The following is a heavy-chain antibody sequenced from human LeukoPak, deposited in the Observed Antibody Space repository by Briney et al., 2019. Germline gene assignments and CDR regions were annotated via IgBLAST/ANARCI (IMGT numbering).Heavy chain of an antibody. CDR3: ARGPERTGAGTRYYYDMDV. J-gene: IGHJ6*02. D-gene: IGHD2-8*01. CDR1: GFTFSTYG. V-gene: IGHV3-30*19. Sequence: AGGSLRLSCAASGFTFSTYGMHWVRQAPGKGLERVAVIWYDGSNKYYADSVKGRFTISKDNSKNTLYLQMNSLRAEDMAVYYCARGPERTGAGTRYYYDMDVWGQGTTITVSS. CDR2: IWYDGSNK.